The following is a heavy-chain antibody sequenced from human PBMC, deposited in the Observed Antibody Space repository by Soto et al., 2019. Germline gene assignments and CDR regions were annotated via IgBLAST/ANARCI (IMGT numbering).Heavy chain of an antibody. Sequence: SETLSLTCSVSGGSMSSGDYYWSWLRQHPGKGLEWIATINHSGSTYHNPSLKSRVTMSVDTSKNQFSLNLSSVTAADTAVYYCARRYAPRYSSGNNHFDLWGQGTLVTVSS. CDR2: INHSGST. CDR1: GGSMSSGDYY. D-gene: IGHD2-15*01. J-gene: IGHJ4*02. CDR3: ARRYAPRYSSGNNHFDL. V-gene: IGHV4-39*01.